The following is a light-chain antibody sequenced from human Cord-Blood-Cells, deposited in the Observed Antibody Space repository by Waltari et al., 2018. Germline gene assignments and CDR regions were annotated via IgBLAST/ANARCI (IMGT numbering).Light chain of an antibody. V-gene: IGLV2-14*03. CDR2: DVS. CDR3: SSYTSSSTWV. CDR1: SSDAGGHNY. J-gene: IGLJ3*02. Sequence: QSALTQPASVSGSPGQSITIPCPGTSSDAGGHNYVSWAQQHPGKAPTLMIYDVSNRPSGVSNRFSGSKSGNTASLTISGLQADDEADYYCSSYTSSSTWVFGGGTKLTVL.